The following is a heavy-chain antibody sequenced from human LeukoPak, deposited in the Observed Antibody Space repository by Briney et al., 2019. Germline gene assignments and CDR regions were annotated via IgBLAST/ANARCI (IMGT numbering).Heavy chain of an antibody. CDR1: GFRFKSW. D-gene: IGHD4-17*01. CDR2: IDTEGRRT. J-gene: IGHJ4*02. Sequence: PGGSLRLSCAASGFRFKSWMNWVHQAPGKGLVWVSHIDTEGRRTNYADSVKGRFTISRDNGKNTLYLQMNSLRVEDTGVYYCVRENYGIDSWGQGTLVIVSS. CDR3: VRENYGIDS. V-gene: IGHV3-74*01.